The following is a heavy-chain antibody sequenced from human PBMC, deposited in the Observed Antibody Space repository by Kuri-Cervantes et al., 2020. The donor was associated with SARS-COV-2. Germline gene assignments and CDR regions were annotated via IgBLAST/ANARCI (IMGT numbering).Heavy chain of an antibody. CDR1: GYTFTSYG. J-gene: IGHJ5*02. CDR3: ARLMVYARERAFDP. D-gene: IGHD2-8*01. CDR2: INKGNT. V-gene: IGHV1-18*01. Sequence: ASVKVSCKASGYTFTSYGISWVRQAPGQGLQWMGWINKGNTKYAQKFQGRVTITADRSTSTAYMELSSLRSEDTAVYYCARLMVYARERAFDPRGQGTLVTVSS.